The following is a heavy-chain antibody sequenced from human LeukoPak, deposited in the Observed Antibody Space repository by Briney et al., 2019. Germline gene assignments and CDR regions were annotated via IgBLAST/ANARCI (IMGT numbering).Heavy chain of an antibody. CDR3: ARDAGDGYNPAFDI. Sequence: PSETLSLTCTVSGYSISSGYYWGWIRQPPGKGLEWIGSIYHSGSTYYNPSLKSRVTISVDTSKNQFSLKLSSVTAADTAVYYCARDAGDGYNPAFDIWGQGTMVTVSS. CDR2: IYHSGST. J-gene: IGHJ3*02. D-gene: IGHD5-24*01. V-gene: IGHV4-38-2*02. CDR1: GYSISSGYY.